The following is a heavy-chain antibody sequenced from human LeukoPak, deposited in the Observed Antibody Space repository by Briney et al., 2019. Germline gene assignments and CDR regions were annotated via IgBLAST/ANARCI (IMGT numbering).Heavy chain of an antibody. J-gene: IGHJ6*04. CDR1: GGSISSGGYY. CDR3: ARGLGYCSGGSCYSGYYYGMDV. CDR2: IYYSGNT. V-gene: IGHV4-31*03. D-gene: IGHD2-15*01. Sequence: PSETLSLTCTVSGGSISSGGYYWSWIRQHPGKGLEWIGYIYYSGNTYYNPSLKSRVTISVDTSKNQFSLKLSSVTAADTAVCYCARGLGYCSGGSCYSGYYYGMDVWGKGTTVTVSS.